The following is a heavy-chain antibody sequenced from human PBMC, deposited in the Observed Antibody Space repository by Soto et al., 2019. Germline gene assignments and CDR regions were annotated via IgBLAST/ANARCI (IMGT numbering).Heavy chain of an antibody. D-gene: IGHD4-17*01. Sequence: ASVKVSCKASGYTFTSYDINWVRQATGQGLEWMGWMKPNSGNTGYAQKFQGRVTMTRNTSISTAYMELSSLRSEDTAVYYCERGRSDSGGYVSDYWGQGTLVTVSS. CDR3: ERGRSDSGGYVSDY. J-gene: IGHJ4*02. V-gene: IGHV1-8*01. CDR1: GYTFTSYD. CDR2: MKPNSGNT.